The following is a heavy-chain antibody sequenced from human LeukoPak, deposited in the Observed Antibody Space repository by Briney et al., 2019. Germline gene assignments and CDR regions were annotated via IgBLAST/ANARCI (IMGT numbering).Heavy chain of an antibody. CDR1: GFTFSSYA. D-gene: IGHD3-22*01. V-gene: IGHV3-23*01. CDR3: AKDGQYYYDSSGYFDH. CDR2: ISGSGGST. J-gene: IGHJ4*02. Sequence: GGSLRLSCAASGFTFSSYAMSWVRQAPGKGLEWVSAISGSGGSTYYADSVKGRFTISRDNSKNTLYLQMNSLRAEDTAVYYCAKDGQYYYDSSGYFDHWGQGTLVTVSS.